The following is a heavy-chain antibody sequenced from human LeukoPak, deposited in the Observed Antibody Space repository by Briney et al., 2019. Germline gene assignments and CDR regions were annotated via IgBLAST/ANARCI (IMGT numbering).Heavy chain of an antibody. V-gene: IGHV3-21*01. CDR2: ITGSGGST. J-gene: IGHJ6*03. Sequence: KPGGTLRLSCAASGFTFSNYGLGWVRQAPGKGLEWVSGITGSGGSTYYADSVKGRFTISRDNAKNSLYLQMNSLRAEDTAVYYCAREEYYDFWSGYLGNYYYYMDVWGKGTTVTVSS. D-gene: IGHD3-3*01. CDR3: AREEYYDFWSGYLGNYYYYMDV. CDR1: GFTFSNYG.